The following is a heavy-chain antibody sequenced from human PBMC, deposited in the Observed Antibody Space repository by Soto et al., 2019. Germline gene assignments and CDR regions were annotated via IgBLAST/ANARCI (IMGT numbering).Heavy chain of an antibody. J-gene: IGHJ4*02. CDR2: MYYSGST. Sequence: PSETLSLTCTVSGGSISSSSYYWGWIRQPPGKGLEWIGSMYYSGSTYYNPSLKSRVTISVDTSKNQFYLKLSSVTAADTAVYYCARVRISSSPPRGNDYWGQGTLVTVSS. D-gene: IGHD6-6*01. CDR1: GGSISSSSYY. CDR3: ARVRISSSPPRGNDY. V-gene: IGHV4-39*07.